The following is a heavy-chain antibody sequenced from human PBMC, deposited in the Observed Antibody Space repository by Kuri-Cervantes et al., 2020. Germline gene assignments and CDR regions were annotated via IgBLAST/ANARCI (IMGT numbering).Heavy chain of an antibody. CDR2: ISAYNGNT. CDR1: GYTFTSYG. J-gene: IGHJ6*02. V-gene: IGHV1-18*01. Sequence: ASVKVSCKASGYTFTSYGISWMRQAPGQGLEWMGWISAYNGNTNYAQNVQGRVIMTTDTSTSTVYMELRSLRSDDTDVYYCARGWNHTTTYYYYYGMDVWGQGTTVTVSS. D-gene: IGHD1-14*01. CDR3: ARGWNHTTTYYYYYGMDV.